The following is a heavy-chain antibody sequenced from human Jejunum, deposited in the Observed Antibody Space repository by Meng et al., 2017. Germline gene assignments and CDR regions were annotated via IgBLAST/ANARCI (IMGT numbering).Heavy chain of an antibody. J-gene: IGHJ4*02. V-gene: IGHV3-30*17. D-gene: IGHD3-10*01. CDR2: MSYDGSNK. CDR1: GFSFSSYA. Sequence: GESLKISCAASGFSFSSYAMHWVRQAPGKGLEWVALMSYDGSNKYYSDSVRGRFTISRDNFKNTLYLQMNSLTPEDTAVYYCARVSAVYYTSETYYSNWGPGTLVTVSS. CDR3: ARVSAVYYTSETYYSN.